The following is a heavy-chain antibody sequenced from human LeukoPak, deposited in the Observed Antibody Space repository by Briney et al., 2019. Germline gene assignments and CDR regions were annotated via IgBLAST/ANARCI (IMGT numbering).Heavy chain of an antibody. CDR1: GFTFSSYA. CDR2: ISGSGGST. D-gene: IGHD3-22*01. J-gene: IGHJ4*02. Sequence: GGSLRLSCAASGFTFSSYAMSWVRQAPGKGLEWVSAISGSGGSTYYADSVKGRFTISRDNSKNTLYLQMNSLRAEDTAVYYCAKSYRYDSSGTYDYWDQGTLVTVSS. V-gene: IGHV3-23*01. CDR3: AKSYRYDSSGTYDY.